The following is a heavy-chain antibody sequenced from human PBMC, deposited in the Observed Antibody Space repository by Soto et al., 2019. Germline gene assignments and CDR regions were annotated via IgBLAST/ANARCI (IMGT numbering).Heavy chain of an antibody. CDR2: IYSGGST. Sequence: GGSLRLSCAASGFTVSSNYMSWVRQAPGKGLEWVSVIYSGGSTYYADSVKGRFTISRDNSKNTLYLQMNSLRAEDTAVYYCARDERITIFGVVTGNYMDVWGKWTTVTVSS. V-gene: IGHV3-66*01. CDR1: GFTVSSNY. CDR3: ARDERITIFGVVTGNYMDV. J-gene: IGHJ6*03. D-gene: IGHD3-3*01.